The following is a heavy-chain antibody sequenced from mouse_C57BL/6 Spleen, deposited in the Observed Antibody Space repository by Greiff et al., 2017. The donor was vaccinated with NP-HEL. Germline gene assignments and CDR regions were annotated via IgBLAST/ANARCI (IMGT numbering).Heavy chain of an antibody. V-gene: IGHV1-69*01. J-gene: IGHJ4*01. D-gene: IGHD4-1*01. CDR1: GYTFTSYW. Sequence: VQLQQSGAELVMPGASVKLSCKASGYTFTSYWMHWVKQRPGQGLEWIGEIDPSDSYTNYNQKFKGKSTLTVDKSSSTAYMQLSSLTSEDSAVYYCARGSNWEAMDYWGQGTSVTVSS. CDR2: IDPSDSYT. CDR3: ARGSNWEAMDY.